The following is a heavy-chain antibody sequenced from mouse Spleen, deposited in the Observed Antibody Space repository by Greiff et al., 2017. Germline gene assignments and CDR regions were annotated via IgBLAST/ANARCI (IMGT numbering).Heavy chain of an antibody. J-gene: IGHJ4*01. V-gene: IGHV5-6-5*01. CDR3: ARNDGTAMDY. D-gene: IGHD1-1*01. Sequence: EVKLVESGGGLVKPGGSLKLSCAASGFTFSSYAMSWVRQTPEKRLEWVASISSGGSTYYPDSVKGRFTISRDNARNILYLQMSSLRSEDTAMYYCARNDGTAMDYWGQGTSVTVSS. CDR2: ISSGGST. CDR1: GFTFSSYA.